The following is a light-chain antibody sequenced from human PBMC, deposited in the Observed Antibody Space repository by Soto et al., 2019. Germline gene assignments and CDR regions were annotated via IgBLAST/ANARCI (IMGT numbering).Light chain of an antibody. CDR1: QSVLHSNGYNY. V-gene: IGKV2-28*01. CDR3: MQALQTPLT. J-gene: IGKJ4*01. CDR2: LGS. Sequence: DVVMTQSPLSLTVPPGEPASISCRSSQSVLHSNGYNYLDWYLQKQGQSPQLXIYLGSNRASGVPDRFSGSGSGTDFTLKISRVEAEDVAVYYCMQALQTPLTFGGGTKVDI.